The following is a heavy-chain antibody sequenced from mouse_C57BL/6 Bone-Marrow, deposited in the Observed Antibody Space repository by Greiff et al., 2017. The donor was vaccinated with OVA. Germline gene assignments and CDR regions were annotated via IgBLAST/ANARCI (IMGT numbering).Heavy chain of an antibody. V-gene: IGHV2-3*01. D-gene: IGHD1-1*01. Sequence: QVQLQQSGPGLVAPSHCLSITCTASGFSFTNYCVSWVRQPPGKGLEWLGVISRDGSSNYSSALISSLGISKDNSKCQVFLKLNSLQTDDTATYYCAKKLYYGSSYDYAMDYWGQGTSVTVSS. CDR2: ISRDGSS. J-gene: IGHJ4*01. CDR1: GFSFTNYC. CDR3: AKKLYYGSSYDYAMDY.